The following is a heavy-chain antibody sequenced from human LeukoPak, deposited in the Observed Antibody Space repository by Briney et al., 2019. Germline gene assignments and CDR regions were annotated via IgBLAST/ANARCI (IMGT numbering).Heavy chain of an antibody. V-gene: IGHV3-21*01. CDR3: ARAPPSGDFDY. CDR2: ISSSSSYI. D-gene: IGHD3-10*01. J-gene: IGHJ4*02. CDR1: GFTFSSYS. Sequence: GGSLRLSCAASGFTFSSYSMNWVRRAPGKGLEWVSSISSSSSYIYYADSVKGRFTISRDNAKNSLYLQMNSLRAEDTAVYYCARAPPSGDFDYWGQGTLVTVSS.